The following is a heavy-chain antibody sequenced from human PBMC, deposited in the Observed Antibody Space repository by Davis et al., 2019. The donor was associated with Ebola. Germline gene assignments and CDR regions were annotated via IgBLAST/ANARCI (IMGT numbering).Heavy chain of an antibody. Sequence: GGSLRLSCVVSGFTFGDYPMNWVRQAPGKGLEWVSYISDSGSATYYADSVKGRFTISRDNGKNSLYLQMNSLRAEDTAVYYCAKVSYFAWAVDYWGQGTLVTVSS. CDR2: ISDSGSAT. V-gene: IGHV3-48*03. CDR3: AKVSYFAWAVDY. D-gene: IGHD3-9*01. J-gene: IGHJ4*02. CDR1: GFTFGDYP.